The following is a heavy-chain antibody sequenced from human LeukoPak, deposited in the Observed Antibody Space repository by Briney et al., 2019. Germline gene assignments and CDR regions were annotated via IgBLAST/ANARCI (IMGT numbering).Heavy chain of an antibody. V-gene: IGHV3-48*01. CDR1: GFTFSSYS. CDR3: AKSPDVGYYYYMDV. CDR2: ISSSSSTI. J-gene: IGHJ6*03. Sequence: GGSLRLSCAASGFTFSSYSMNWVRQAPGKGLEWVSYISSSSSTIYYADSVKGRFTISRDNSKNTLYLQMNSLRAEDTAVYYCAKSPDVGYYYYMDVWGKGTTVTVSS. D-gene: IGHD1-26*01.